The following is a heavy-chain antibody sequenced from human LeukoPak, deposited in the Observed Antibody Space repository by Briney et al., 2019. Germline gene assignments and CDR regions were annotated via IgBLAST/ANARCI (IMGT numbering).Heavy chain of an antibody. CDR3: AKDYSSHDDAFDI. CDR1: GFTFSSYG. J-gene: IGHJ3*02. CDR2: ISWNSGSI. Sequence: PGGSLRLSCAASGFTFSSYGMHWVRQAPGKGLEWVSGISWNSGSIGYADSVKGRFTTSRDNAKNSLYLQMNSLRAEDTALYYCAKDYSSHDDAFDIWGQGTMVTVSS. V-gene: IGHV3-9*01. D-gene: IGHD6-19*01.